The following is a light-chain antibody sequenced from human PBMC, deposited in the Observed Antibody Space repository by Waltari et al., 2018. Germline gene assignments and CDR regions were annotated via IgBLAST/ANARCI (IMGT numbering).Light chain of an antibody. CDR2: DDS. Sequence: SYVLPQPPSVSVAPGKTARITCGGNNIGRKSVHWYQQKPGQAPGLVVYDDSDRPSGIPERFSGSNSGNTATLTISRVEAGDEADYYCQVWDSSSDVVFGGGTKLTVL. V-gene: IGLV3-21*03. CDR3: QVWDSSSDVV. J-gene: IGLJ2*01. CDR1: NIGRKS.